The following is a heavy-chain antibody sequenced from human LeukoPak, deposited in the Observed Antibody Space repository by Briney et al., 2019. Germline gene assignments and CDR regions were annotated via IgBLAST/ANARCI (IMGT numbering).Heavy chain of an antibody. V-gene: IGHV3-23*01. CDR1: GFTFSSYA. Sequence: GGSLRLSCAASGFTFSSYAMSWVRQAPGKGLEWVSAISGSGGSTYYADSVKGRFTISRDNSKNTLYLQMNSLRAEDTAVYYCAKKSAIAARRSDAFDIWGQGTMVTVSS. CDR2: ISGSGGST. J-gene: IGHJ3*02. CDR3: AKKSAIAARRSDAFDI. D-gene: IGHD6-6*01.